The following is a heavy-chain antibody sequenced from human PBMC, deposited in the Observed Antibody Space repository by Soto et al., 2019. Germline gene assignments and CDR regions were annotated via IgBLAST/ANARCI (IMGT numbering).Heavy chain of an antibody. CDR3: ASGSHVPHF. D-gene: IGHD6-6*01. J-gene: IGHJ4*02. V-gene: IGHV4-34*01. Sequence: SETLSLTCAVYGGSFSDTYWNWFRQPPGKGLEWIGEINHNTNTIYNPSLTSRVTISVDTSKNHFSLKLTSVTAADTAVYYCASGSHVPHFWGQGTLVTVSS. CDR1: GGSFSDTY. CDR2: INHNTNT.